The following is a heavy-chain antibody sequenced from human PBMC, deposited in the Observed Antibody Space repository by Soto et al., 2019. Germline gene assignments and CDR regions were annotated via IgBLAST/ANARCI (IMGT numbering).Heavy chain of an antibody. Sequence: QVQLVQSGAEMKKPGSSVKVSCKASGVTFSSYAISWVRQAPGQGLEWMGGIIPIFGTANYPQKFQGRVTITADESTSTAYMELSRLTSEDTGVYYCARDRRTDDYVWGSYRFDAFDIWGQGTMVTVSS. CDR1: GVTFSSYA. CDR2: IIPIFGTA. V-gene: IGHV1-69*12. J-gene: IGHJ3*02. D-gene: IGHD3-16*02. CDR3: ARDRRTDDYVWGSYRFDAFDI.